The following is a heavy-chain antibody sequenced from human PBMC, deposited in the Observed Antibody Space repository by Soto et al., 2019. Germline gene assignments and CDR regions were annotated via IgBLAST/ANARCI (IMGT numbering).Heavy chain of an antibody. Sequence: QLQLQESGSGLVKPSQTLSLTCAVSGGSISSGGYSWSWIRQPPGKGLEWIGYIYPSGSTYYNPSLKSRVTISVDRSKTQFSLKLRSVTAADTAVYYCARYYYGSSGYPPYDAFEIWCQGTMVTVSS. J-gene: IGHJ3*02. CDR2: IYPSGST. CDR3: ARYYYGSSGYPPYDAFEI. D-gene: IGHD3-22*01. CDR1: GGSISSGGYS. V-gene: IGHV4-30-2*01.